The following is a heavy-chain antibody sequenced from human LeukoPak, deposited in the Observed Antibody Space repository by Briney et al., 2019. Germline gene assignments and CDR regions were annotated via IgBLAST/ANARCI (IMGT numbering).Heavy chain of an antibody. J-gene: IGHJ5*02. Sequence: SETLSLTCTVSGGSISSNSDYWGWIRQPPGKGLEWIGTIYHSGSTYYKPSLKSRVTISVDTSKNQFSLKVNSVTAADTAVYYCARTSNYVWFDPWGQGTLVTVSS. CDR3: ARTSNYVWFDP. CDR2: IYHSGST. V-gene: IGHV4-39*01. CDR1: GGSISSNSDY. D-gene: IGHD4-11*01.